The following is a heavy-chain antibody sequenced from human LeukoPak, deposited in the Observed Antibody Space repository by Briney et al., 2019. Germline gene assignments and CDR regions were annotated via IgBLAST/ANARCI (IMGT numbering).Heavy chain of an antibody. D-gene: IGHD3-22*01. CDR1: GFTFSSYS. J-gene: IGHJ4*02. CDR3: ARAVSSGYYTN. V-gene: IGHV3-21*01. Sequence: TGGSLRLSCAASGFTFSSYSMTWVRQAPGKGLEWVSSISSSSSSYIYYADSVKGRFTISRGNAKNSLYLQMNSLRAEDTAVYYCARAVSSGYYTNWGQGTLVTVSS. CDR2: ISSSSSSYI.